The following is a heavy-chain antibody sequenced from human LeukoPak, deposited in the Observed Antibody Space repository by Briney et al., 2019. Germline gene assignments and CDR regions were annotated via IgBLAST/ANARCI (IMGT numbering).Heavy chain of an antibody. CDR3: ARIYGAFDV. CDR1: GGSFSGYY. J-gene: IGHJ3*01. Sequence: SETLSLTCAVYGGSFSGYYWSWIRQPPGKGLEWIGEIYHSGDTYYSPSLKSRVTIYLDKAKNNFSLNLTSVTAADTAIYYCARIYGAFDVWGQGTLVTVSS. V-gene: IGHV4-34*01. D-gene: IGHD2-2*02. CDR2: IYHSGDT.